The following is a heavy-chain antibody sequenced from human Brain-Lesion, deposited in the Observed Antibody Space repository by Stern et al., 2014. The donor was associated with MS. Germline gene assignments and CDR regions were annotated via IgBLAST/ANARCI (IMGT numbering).Heavy chain of an antibody. CDR2: VSYDGSNK. CDR1: GFTFGSCA. V-gene: IGHV3-30*18. D-gene: IGHD2/OR15-2a*01. CDR3: AKDRQYLTYFFDH. Sequence: QVQLVQSGGGVVQPGRPLRLSCVASGFTFGSCAMHWVRQAPGKGLEWVAGVSYDGSNKCYADSVKGRFTISRDNSQNTLYMQMSSLRPEDTAVYYCAKDRQYLTYFFDHWGQGSLVTVSS. J-gene: IGHJ5*02.